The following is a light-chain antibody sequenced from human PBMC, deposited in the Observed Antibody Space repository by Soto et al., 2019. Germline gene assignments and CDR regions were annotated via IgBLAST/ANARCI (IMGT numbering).Light chain of an antibody. CDR1: QSIIRW. CDR3: QQYDSIPFT. J-gene: IGKJ4*01. V-gene: IGKV1-5*01. CDR2: DAS. Sequence: DIQMTQSPSTLSASVGDRVTITCRASQSIIRWLAWYQQKPGKAPNLLIYDASKLESGVPSRFSGSESGTEFTEFTLTINGLQPDDPATYFCQQYDSIPFTFGGGTKVEIK.